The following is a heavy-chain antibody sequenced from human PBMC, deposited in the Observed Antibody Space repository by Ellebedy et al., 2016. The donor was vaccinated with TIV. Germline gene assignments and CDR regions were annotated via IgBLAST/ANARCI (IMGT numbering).Heavy chain of an antibody. CDR3: AKLSGVLSWYADY. Sequence: PGGSLRLSCAASGFTFGCCAMSWVRQAPGKGLEWVSVIRNGGDTTYADSVKGRFTISRDNSTNTLYLQMNSLRADYSDIYYCAKLSGVLSWYADYWGLGTLVTVSS. V-gene: IGHV3-23*01. D-gene: IGHD6-13*01. J-gene: IGHJ4*02. CDR1: GFTFGCCA. CDR2: IRNGGDT.